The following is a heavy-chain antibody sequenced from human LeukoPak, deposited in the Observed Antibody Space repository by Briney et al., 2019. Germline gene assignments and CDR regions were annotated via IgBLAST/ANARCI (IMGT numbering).Heavy chain of an antibody. D-gene: IGHD6-19*01. CDR3: ARDLPTPTPHSSGWYGTFDY. J-gene: IGHJ4*02. Sequence: SETLSLTCTVSGGSISIYYWSWIRQPPGKGLEWIGYIYYSGSTNYNPYLKSRVTISVDTSKNQFSLKLSSVTAADTAVYYRARDLPTPTPHSSGWYGTFDYWGQGTLVTVSS. CDR1: GGSISIYY. CDR2: IYYSGST. V-gene: IGHV4-59*01.